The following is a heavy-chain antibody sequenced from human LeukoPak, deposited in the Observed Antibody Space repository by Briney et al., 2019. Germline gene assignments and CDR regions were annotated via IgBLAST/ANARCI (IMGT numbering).Heavy chain of an antibody. CDR2: IYYSGST. V-gene: IGHV4-59*01. J-gene: IGHJ4*02. CDR3: ARAQAYYDSSGYYSPFDY. CDR1: GGSISSYY. D-gene: IGHD3-22*01. Sequence: PSETLSLTCSVSGGSISSYYWSWIRQPPGKGLEWIGYIYYSGSTNYNPSLKSRVTISVDTSKNQFSLKLSSVTAADTAVYYCARAQAYYDSSGYYSPFDYWGQGTLVTVSS.